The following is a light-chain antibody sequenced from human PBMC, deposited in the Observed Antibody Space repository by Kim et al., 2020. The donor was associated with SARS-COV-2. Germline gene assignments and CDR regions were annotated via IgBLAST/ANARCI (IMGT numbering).Light chain of an antibody. CDR1: NSGSKN. V-gene: IGLV3-9*01. Sequence: VALEQTARITCGGNNSGSKNVHWYQQKPGPAHLLVIYRESNRPTGIPERFSGSNSGNTATLTISRAQTGDEADYYCQVWDSSTAWVFGGGTKLTVL. J-gene: IGLJ3*02. CDR3: QVWDSSTAWV. CDR2: RES.